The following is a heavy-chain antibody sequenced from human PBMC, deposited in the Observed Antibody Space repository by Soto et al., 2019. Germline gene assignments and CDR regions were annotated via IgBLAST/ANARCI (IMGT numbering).Heavy chain of an antibody. J-gene: IGHJ6*02. CDR1: GFTFSSYW. V-gene: IGHV3-7*05. Sequence: GGSLRLSCAASGFTFSSYWMSWVRQAPGKGLEWVANIKQDGSEKYYVDSVKGRFTISRDNAKNSLYLQMNSLRAEDTAVYYCASPGYLGYYYGMDVWGQGTTVTVSS. D-gene: IGHD1-1*01. CDR3: ASPGYLGYYYGMDV. CDR2: IKQDGSEK.